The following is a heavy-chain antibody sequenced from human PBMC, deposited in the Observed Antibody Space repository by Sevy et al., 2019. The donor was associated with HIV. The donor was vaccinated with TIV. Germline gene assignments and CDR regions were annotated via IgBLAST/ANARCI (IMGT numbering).Heavy chain of an antibody. J-gene: IGHJ4*02. CDR1: GLTLTTTG. V-gene: IGHV3-23*01. Sequence: GGSLRLSSAASGLTLTTTGMSWVRQAPGKGLDWVAGVTSDGTTYYADSVRDRFTVSRDNSKNTLYLQLNSLRADDTAVFYCAGGDTTMITDLDYWGQGTLVTVSS. D-gene: IGHD3-16*01. CDR3: AGGDTTMITDLDY. CDR2: VTSDGTT.